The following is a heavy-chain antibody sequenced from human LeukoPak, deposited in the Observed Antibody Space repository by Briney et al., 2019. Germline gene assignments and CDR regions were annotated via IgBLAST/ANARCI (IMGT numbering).Heavy chain of an antibody. CDR2: IYSDGST. V-gene: IGHV3-66*01. J-gene: IGHJ4*02. CDR3: ARGSGEQWLAYYFDY. D-gene: IGHD6-19*01. CDR1: GFTVSVNY. Sequence: GGSLRLSCAASGFTVSVNYMSWGRQAPGKGLEWVSIIYSDGSTYYADSVRGRFTISRDNAKNTLYLQMNSLRAEDTAVYYCARGSGEQWLAYYFDYWGQGTLVTVSS.